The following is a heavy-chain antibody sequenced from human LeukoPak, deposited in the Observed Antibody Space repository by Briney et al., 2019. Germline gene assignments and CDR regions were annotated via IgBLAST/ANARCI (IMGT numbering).Heavy chain of an antibody. CDR3: AKDDGSGKNGMDV. CDR2: ISWDGGST. J-gene: IGHJ6*04. Sequence: GGSLRLSCAASGFTFDDYAMHWVRQAPGKGLEWVSLISWDGGSTYYADSVKGRFTISRDNSKTSLYLQMNSLRAEDTALYYCAKDDGSGKNGMDVWGKGTTVTVSS. V-gene: IGHV3-43D*04. D-gene: IGHD3-10*01. CDR1: GFTFDDYA.